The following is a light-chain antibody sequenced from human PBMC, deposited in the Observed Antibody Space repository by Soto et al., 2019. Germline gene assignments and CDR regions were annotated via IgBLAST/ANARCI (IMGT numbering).Light chain of an antibody. CDR1: YSVSWK. J-gene: IGKJ4*01. Sequence: EIRMTQSPATRSVCPGERVTRSCRASYSVSWKCGWYQQEPGQAPRLLTYDASSKATGIPARCSGSGSGTEFTLTISSLQSEDFAVYYCQQYNNWFPFTFGGGTKVEIK. CDR3: QQYNNWFPFT. CDR2: DAS. V-gene: IGKV3-15*01.